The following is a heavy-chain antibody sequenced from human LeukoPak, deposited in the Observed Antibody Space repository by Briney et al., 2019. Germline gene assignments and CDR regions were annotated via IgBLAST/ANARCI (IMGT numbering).Heavy chain of an antibody. J-gene: IGHJ4*02. D-gene: IGHD6-19*01. CDR2: IHYIGST. CDR3: AKALPYSGGWRATFDF. V-gene: IGHV4-39*01. CDR1: GDSISSHSYF. Sequence: SETLSLTCTVSGDSISSHSYFWGWIRQPPGKGLEWIGNIHYIGSTYYNPSLKSRVTISVDTSTNQFSLKLSSVTAADTAVYYCAKALPYSGGWRATFDFWGQGTLVTVSS.